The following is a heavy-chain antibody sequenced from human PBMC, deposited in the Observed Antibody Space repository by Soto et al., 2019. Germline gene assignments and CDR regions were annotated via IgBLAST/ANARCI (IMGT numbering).Heavy chain of an antibody. CDR2: ISAHNGNT. V-gene: IGHV1-18*01. J-gene: IGHJ4*02. Sequence: QVHLVQSGAEVKKPGASVKVSCNGSGYAFTTYGITWVRQAPGQGLEWMGWISAHNGNTNYAQKLPGRVTVTRDTSTSTAYMDLRSLRSDDTAVYYCERGRYGDYWGQGARVTVSS. CDR1: GYAFTTYG. CDR3: ERGRYGDY. D-gene: IGHD1-1*01.